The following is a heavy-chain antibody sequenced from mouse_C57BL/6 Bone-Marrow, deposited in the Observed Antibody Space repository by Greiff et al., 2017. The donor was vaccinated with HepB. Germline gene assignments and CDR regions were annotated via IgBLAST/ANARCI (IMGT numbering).Heavy chain of an antibody. V-gene: IGHV5-4*01. J-gene: IGHJ4*01. Sequence: EVKLEESGGGLVKPGGSLKLSCAASGFTFSSYAMSWVRQTPEVRLEWVATISDGGSYTYYPDNVKGRFTISRDNAKNNLYLQMSHLKSEDTAMYYCARDYPYYAMDYWGQGTSVTVSS. CDR3: ARDYPYYAMDY. CDR2: ISDGGSYT. CDR1: GFTFSSYA.